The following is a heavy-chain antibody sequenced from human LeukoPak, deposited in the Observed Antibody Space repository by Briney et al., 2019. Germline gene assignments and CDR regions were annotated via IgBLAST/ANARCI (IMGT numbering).Heavy chain of an antibody. CDR1: GFTFSSYA. Sequence: GGSLRFSCAASGFTFSSYARSWVRQAPGKGLEWVSAISGSGGSTYYADSVKGRFTISRDNSKNTLYLQTNSLRAEDTAVYYCAKHVLLWFGELSRFDYWGQGTLVTVSS. CDR2: ISGSGGST. V-gene: IGHV3-23*01. D-gene: IGHD3-10*01. J-gene: IGHJ4*02. CDR3: AKHVLLWFGELSRFDY.